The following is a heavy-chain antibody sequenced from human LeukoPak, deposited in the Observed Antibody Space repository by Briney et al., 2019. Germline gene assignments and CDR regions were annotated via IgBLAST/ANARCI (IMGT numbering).Heavy chain of an antibody. CDR2: INPNSGGT. CDR1: GYTFTGYY. Sequence: GASVKVSCKASGYTFTGYYMHWVRQAPGQGLEWMGWINPNSGGTNYAQKFQGWVTMTRDTSFSTAYMELSRLRSDDTAVYYCARSTGSGSMGKDYYYYGMDVWGKGTTVTVSS. CDR3: ARSTGSGSMGKDYYYYGMDV. J-gene: IGHJ6*04. D-gene: IGHD3-10*01. V-gene: IGHV1-2*04.